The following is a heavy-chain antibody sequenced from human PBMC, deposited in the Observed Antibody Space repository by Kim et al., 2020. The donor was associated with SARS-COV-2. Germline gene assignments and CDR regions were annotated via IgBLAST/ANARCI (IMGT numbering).Heavy chain of an antibody. CDR3: ARVPKITKVRESVNWFDP. V-gene: IGHV1-3*01. CDR2: INAGNGNT. CDR1: GYTFTSYA. D-gene: IGHD3-10*01. J-gene: IGHJ5*02. Sequence: ASVKVSCKASGYTFTSYAMHWVRQAPGQGLEWMGWINAGNGNTKYSQKFQGRVTITRNTSPSTAYMELSSLRSEDTAVYYFARVPKITKVRESVNWFDPWGQRTLVTVSP.